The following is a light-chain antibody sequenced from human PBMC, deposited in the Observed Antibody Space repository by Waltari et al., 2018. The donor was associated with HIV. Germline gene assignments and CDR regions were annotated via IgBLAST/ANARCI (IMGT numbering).Light chain of an antibody. Sequence: QSVLTQPPSVSGAPGQRITISCTGSSSNIGSGFDVYWYQQLPGTAPKLHIADKSEPPLAVPDRFPSSRSGTSSSLAITGLQPEDEAHYFCQSFDSSLSGVVFGGGTKLTVL. V-gene: IGLV1-40*01. CDR2: DKS. J-gene: IGLJ2*01. CDR3: QSFDSSLSGVV. CDR1: SSNIGSGFD.